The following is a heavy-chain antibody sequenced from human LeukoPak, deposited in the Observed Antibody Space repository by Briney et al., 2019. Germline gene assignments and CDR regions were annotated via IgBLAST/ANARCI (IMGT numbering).Heavy chain of an antibody. CDR2: ISYSGST. Sequence: PSETLTLTCTVSGGSISSGDYYWSCIRQPPGKGLEWIGYISYSGSTYYNPSLKSRVTISVDTSKNQFSLKLSSVTAADSAVYYCARVVMIRGGDWFDPWGQGTLVTVSS. CDR1: GGSISSGDYY. D-gene: IGHD3-10*01. J-gene: IGHJ5*02. CDR3: ARVVMIRGGDWFDP. V-gene: IGHV4-30-4*01.